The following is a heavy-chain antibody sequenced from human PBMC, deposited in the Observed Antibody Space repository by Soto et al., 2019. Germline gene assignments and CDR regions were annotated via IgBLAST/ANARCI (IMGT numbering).Heavy chain of an antibody. Sequence: ASVNVSCKSSGYTFTSYCMSWVRQAPGQGLEWMGWISAYNGNTNYAQKLQGRVTMTTDTSTSTAYMELRSLRSDDTAVYYCARLGTVYGDYEWGQGTLVTVSS. CDR3: ARLGTVYGDYE. J-gene: IGHJ4*02. D-gene: IGHD4-17*01. CDR1: GYTFTSYC. CDR2: ISAYNGNT. V-gene: IGHV1-18*04.